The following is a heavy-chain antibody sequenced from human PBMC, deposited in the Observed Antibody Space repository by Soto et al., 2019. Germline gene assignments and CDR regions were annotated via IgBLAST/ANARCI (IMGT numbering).Heavy chain of an antibody. J-gene: IGHJ6*02. CDR2: ISSGGTTI. CDR1: GFTFSHYE. V-gene: IGHV3-48*03. Sequence: EVQLVESGGDLVQPGGSLRLSCATSGFTFSHYEMNWVRQAPGKGLEWVSYISSGGTTINYAGSVKGRFTVSRDNAKNSLYLQMNSLRAEDTAVYYCARATRNFYYNGMDVWGHGTTVTVSS. CDR3: ARATRNFYYNGMDV.